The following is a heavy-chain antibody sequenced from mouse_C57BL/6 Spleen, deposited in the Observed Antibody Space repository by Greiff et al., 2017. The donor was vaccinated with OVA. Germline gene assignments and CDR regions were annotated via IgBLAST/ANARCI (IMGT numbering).Heavy chain of an antibody. CDR3: AKQGENVEYDTGYYDV. Sequence: QVQLQQPGAELVRPGTSVKLSCKASGYTFTSYWMHWVKQRPGQGLEWIGVIDPSDSYTNYNQKFKGKATLTVDTSSSTAYMQLSSLTSEDTAVYYCAKQGENVEYDTGYYDVWGTGTTVTVSS. J-gene: IGHJ1*03. CDR2: IDPSDSYT. D-gene: IGHD2-3*01. V-gene: IGHV1-59*01. CDR1: GYTFTSYW.